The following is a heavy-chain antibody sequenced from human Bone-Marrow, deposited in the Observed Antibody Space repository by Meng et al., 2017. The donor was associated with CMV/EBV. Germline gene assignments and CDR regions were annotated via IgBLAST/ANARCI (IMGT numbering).Heavy chain of an antibody. CDR3: ARDHMTSDAFDF. V-gene: IGHV3-66*02. CDR2: IYSGGDT. Sequence: GGSLRLSCAASGFTVSNNYMSWVRQAPGKGLEWVSVIYSGGDTHYSDSVKGRFTISRDNSKNTLYLQMNGLRPEDTAVYFCARDHMTSDAFDFWGLGTTVTVSS. CDR1: GFTVSNNY. J-gene: IGHJ3*01.